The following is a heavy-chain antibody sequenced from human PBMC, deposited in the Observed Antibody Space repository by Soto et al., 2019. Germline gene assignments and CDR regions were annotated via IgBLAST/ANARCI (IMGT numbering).Heavy chain of an antibody. Sequence: QVQLVQSGAEVKKPGSSVKVSCKASGGTFSSYAISWVRQAPGQGLEWMGGIIPIFGTANYAQKFQGRVTITANESTSIAYMELLNVRSEDTAVYYCASTIPIVPAAMARRHYYGMDVRGQGTTVTDSS. CDR1: GGTFSSYA. J-gene: IGHJ6*02. CDR2: IIPIFGTA. CDR3: ASTIPIVPAAMARRHYYGMDV. D-gene: IGHD2-2*01. V-gene: IGHV1-69*01.